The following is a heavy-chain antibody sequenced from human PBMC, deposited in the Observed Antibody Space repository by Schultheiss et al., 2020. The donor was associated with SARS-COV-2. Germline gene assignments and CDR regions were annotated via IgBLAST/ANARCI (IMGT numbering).Heavy chain of an antibody. J-gene: IGHJ4*02. D-gene: IGHD6-19*01. CDR2: IYYSGST. Sequence: SETLSLTCTVSGGSISSGGYCWSWIRQPPGKGLEWIGYIYYSGSTNYNPSLKSRVTISVDTSKNQFSLKLSSVTAADTAVYYCARGGQWLVRGFHFDYWGQGTLVTVSS. CDR3: ARGGQWLVRGFHFDY. V-gene: IGHV4-61*08. CDR1: GGSISSGGYC.